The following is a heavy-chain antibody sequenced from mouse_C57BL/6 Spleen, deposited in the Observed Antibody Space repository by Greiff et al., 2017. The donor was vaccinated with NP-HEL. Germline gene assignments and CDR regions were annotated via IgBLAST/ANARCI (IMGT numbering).Heavy chain of an antibody. J-gene: IGHJ3*01. V-gene: IGHV14-4*01. D-gene: IGHD2-5*01. CDR3: TTRDSNPFD. CDR2: IDPENGDT. CDR1: GFNIKDDY. Sequence: EVQLQESGAELVRPGASVKLSCTASGFNIKDDYMHWVKQRPEQGLEWIGWIDPENGDTEYASKFQGKATITADTSSNTAYLQLSSLTSEDTAVYYCTTRDSNPFDWGQGTLVTVSA.